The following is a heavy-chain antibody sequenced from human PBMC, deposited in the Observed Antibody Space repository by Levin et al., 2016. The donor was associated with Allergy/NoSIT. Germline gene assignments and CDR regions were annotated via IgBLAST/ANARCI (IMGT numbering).Heavy chain of an antibody. D-gene: IGHD4-23*01. V-gene: IGHV1-8*01. J-gene: IGHJ4*02. CDR1: GYTFTSSE. CDR2: MITSSGIA. CDR3: ARGDGNLGFAD. Sequence: ASVKVSCKASGYTFTSSEINWVRQVTGKGLEWMGRMITSSGIAGYAEKFQGRVTMTSDTSTSTAYMELTSLTSGDTAVYYCARGDGNLGFADWGQGTLVTVSS.